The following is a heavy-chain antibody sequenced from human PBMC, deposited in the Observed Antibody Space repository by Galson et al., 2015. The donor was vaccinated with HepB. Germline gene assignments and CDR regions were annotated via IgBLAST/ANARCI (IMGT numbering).Heavy chain of an antibody. V-gene: IGHV4-59*08. Sequence: TLSLTCIVSGGSISYYYWSWIRQPPGKGLEWIGYIYYNGNTNYNLSLKSRVTISVDTTKNQFSLRLSSVTAADTAVYYCARHDPNSGWSDFDYWGQGALVTVSS. CDR3: ARHDPNSGWSDFDY. CDR2: IYYNGNT. D-gene: IGHD6-19*01. CDR1: GGSISYYY. J-gene: IGHJ4*02.